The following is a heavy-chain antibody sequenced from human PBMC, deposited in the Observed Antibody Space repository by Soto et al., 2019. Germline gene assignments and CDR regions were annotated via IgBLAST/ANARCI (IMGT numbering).Heavy chain of an antibody. CDR2: IKRNGGGT. V-gene: IGHV1-2*04. Sequence: ASVKVVSKASWYPFTGYYMHWVRQAPGQAIAWRSWIKRNGGGTNYAQKLQGWVAMTRDTSRGTAYMELSRLSSDDTAVYYCGTGKDIVRSWFDIWGQETLVAVSS. CDR1: WYPFTGYY. J-gene: IGHJ5*01. CDR3: GTGKDIVRSWFDI. D-gene: IGHD2-15*01.